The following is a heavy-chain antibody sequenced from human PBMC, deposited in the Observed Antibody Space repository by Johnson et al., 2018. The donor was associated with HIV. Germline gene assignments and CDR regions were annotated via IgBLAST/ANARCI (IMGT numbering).Heavy chain of an antibody. J-gene: IGHJ3*02. CDR1: GFSFSNYG. CDR2: ISYDGSDK. CDR3: ARGPGYNDGWGAFDI. Sequence: QVQLVESGGGLVQPGESLRLSCTASGFSFSNYGIHWVRQAPGKGLEWVAVISYDGSDKYYADSVKCRFTISRDNSKNTLYLQMNSLRPEDTAVFYCARGPGYNDGWGAFDIWGQGTMVTVSS. D-gene: IGHD5-18*01. V-gene: IGHV3-30*03.